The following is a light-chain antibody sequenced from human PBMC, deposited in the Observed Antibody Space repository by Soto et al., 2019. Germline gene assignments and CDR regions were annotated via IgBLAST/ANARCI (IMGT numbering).Light chain of an antibody. V-gene: IGKV3D-20*01. CDR1: QSVSSSR. J-gene: IGKJ5*01. CDR3: QQYGNSPIT. CDR2: DGF. Sequence: EIVLTQSPGTLSLSPGERATLSCGASQSVSSSRLAWYQQKPALAPRLLIYDGFIRATGIPDRFSGSGSGTDFTLTISRLEPEDFAVYYCQQYGNSPITFGQGTRLEIK.